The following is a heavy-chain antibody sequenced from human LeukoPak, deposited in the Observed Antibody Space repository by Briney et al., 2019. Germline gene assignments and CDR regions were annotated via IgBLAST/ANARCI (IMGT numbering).Heavy chain of an antibody. CDR1: GTTFMSND. Sequence: ASVKVSCKVSGTTFMSNDINWVRQATGQGLVWMGWMNPNNGNTGYAPKFQGRVTMTRNTSITTAYMELSSLTSEDTAVYYCARGGNIGAVPTAWGQGTLVTVSS. V-gene: IGHV1-8*01. J-gene: IGHJ4*02. D-gene: IGHD6-13*01. CDR3: ARGGNIGAVPTA. CDR2: MNPNNGNT.